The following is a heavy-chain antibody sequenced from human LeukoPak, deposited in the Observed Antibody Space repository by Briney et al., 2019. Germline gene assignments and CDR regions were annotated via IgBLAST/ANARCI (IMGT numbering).Heavy chain of an antibody. CDR3: ARHGDSGSGHYDY. CDR2: IYYSGST. J-gene: IGHJ4*02. D-gene: IGHD3-3*01. Sequence: SETLSLTCTVSGGSTSHYYWSWIRQPPGKGLEWIGFIYYSGSTNYNSSLKSRVTISVDTSKNQFSLKLSSVTAADTAVYYCARHGDSGSGHYDYWGQGTLVTVSS. V-gene: IGHV4-59*08. CDR1: GGSTSHYY.